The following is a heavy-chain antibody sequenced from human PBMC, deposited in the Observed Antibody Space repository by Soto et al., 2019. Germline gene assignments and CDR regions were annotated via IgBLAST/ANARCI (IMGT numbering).Heavy chain of an antibody. CDR1: GITFSSYG. CDR2: ISGSSDA. V-gene: IGHV3-23*01. J-gene: IGHJ1*01. Sequence: EVPMLESGGCLEPPWKYLRLSCAASGITFSSYGMSWVRQAPGKGLEWVSAISGSSDAYYADSVKGRFTISRDNSRSTLYLQMNSLRAEDTAVYYCTNYGGDSGGYESFQHWGQGTLVTVSS. CDR3: TNYGGDSGGYESFQH. D-gene: IGHD2-21*02.